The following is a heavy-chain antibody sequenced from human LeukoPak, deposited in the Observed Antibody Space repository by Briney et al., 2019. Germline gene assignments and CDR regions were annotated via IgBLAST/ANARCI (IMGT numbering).Heavy chain of an antibody. J-gene: IGHJ6*03. CDR2: IRYDGSNK. CDR1: GFTFSSYG. CDR3: ASLYGDRLLYYYFYYMDV. D-gene: IGHD3-16*01. V-gene: IGHV3-30*02. Sequence: GGSLRLSCAASGFTFSSYGMHWVRQAPGKGLEWVAFIRYDGSNKYYADSVKGRFTISRDNSKNTLYLQMNSLRAEDTAVYYCASLYGDRLLYYYFYYMDVWGKGTTVTVSS.